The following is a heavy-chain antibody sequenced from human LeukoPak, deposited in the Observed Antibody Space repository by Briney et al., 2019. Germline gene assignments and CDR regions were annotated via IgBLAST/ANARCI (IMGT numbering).Heavy chain of an antibody. D-gene: IGHD2-15*01. J-gene: IGHJ4*02. CDR2: ISWNSGNI. CDR3: ARPGEGYCSGGSCYFFDY. Sequence: GRSLRLSCAASGFTFDDYAMHWVRQAPGKGLEWVSGISWNSGNIGYADSVKGRFTISRDNAKNSLFLQMNSLKTEDTAVYHCARPGEGYCSGGSCYFFDYWGQGTLVTVSS. V-gene: IGHV3-9*01. CDR1: GFTFDDYA.